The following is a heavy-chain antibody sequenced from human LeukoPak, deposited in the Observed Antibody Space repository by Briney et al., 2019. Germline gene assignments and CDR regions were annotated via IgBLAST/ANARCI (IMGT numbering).Heavy chain of an antibody. CDR2: ISVSGGST. J-gene: IGHJ1*01. V-gene: IGHV3-23*01. CDR3: AKDYYDSGAYYRQFFQH. Sequence: GGSLRLSCAASGFTFSSYAMSWVRQAPGKGLEWVSAISVSGGSTYYADSVKGRFTISRDNSKNTLYLQMNSLRAEDTAVYYCAKDYYDSGAYYRQFFQHWGQGTLVTVSS. D-gene: IGHD3-22*01. CDR1: GFTFSSYA.